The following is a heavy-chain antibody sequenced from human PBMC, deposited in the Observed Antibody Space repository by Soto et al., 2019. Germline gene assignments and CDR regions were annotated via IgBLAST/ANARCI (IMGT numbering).Heavy chain of an antibody. CDR3: ARGRYCLTGRCFPNWFDS. CDR2: IYKSTTT. V-gene: IGHV4-30-4*01. Sequence: SETLSLTCSVSGDSISIVDYFWAWIRQPPGQALEYIGYIYKSTTTYYNPSFEGRVAISLDTPKSQFSLTVTSVTAADTAVYFCARGRYCLTGRCFPNWFDSWGQGTLVTVSS. D-gene: IGHD2-15*01. CDR1: GDSISIVDYF. J-gene: IGHJ5*01.